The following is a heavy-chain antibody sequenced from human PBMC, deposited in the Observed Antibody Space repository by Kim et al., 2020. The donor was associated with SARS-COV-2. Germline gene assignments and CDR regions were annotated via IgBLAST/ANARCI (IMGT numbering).Heavy chain of an antibody. CDR1: GFTVSSNY. CDR2: IYSGGST. D-gene: IGHD4-4*01. CDR3: ARGMTTITDY. Sequence: GGSLRLSCAASGFTVSSNYMSWVRQAPGKGLEWVSVIYSGGSTYYADSVKGRFTIARDNSNNTLYYQMSSLRAEDTAVYYCARGMTTITDYWGQGTLVSVSS. V-gene: IGHV3-66*01. J-gene: IGHJ4*02.